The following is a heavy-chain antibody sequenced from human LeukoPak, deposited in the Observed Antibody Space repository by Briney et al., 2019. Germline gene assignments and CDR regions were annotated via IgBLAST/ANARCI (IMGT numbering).Heavy chain of an antibody. V-gene: IGHV1-69*05. D-gene: IGHD2-2*02. J-gene: IGHJ4*02. CDR3: ARDAEHCSSTSCYRGYSDY. Sequence: ASVKVSCKASGGTFSSYAISWVRQAPGQGLEWMGGIIPIFGTANYAQKFQGRVTITTDESTSTAYMELSSLRSEDTAVYYCARDAEHCSSTSCYRGYSDYWGQGTLVTVSS. CDR1: GGTFSSYA. CDR2: IIPIFGTA.